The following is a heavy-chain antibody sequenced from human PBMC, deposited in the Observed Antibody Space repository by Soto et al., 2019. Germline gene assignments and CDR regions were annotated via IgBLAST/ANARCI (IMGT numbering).Heavy chain of an antibody. CDR1: GGSISSYY. Sequence: PSETLSLTCTVSGGSISSYYWSWIRQPPGKGLGWIGYIYYSGSTNYNPSLKSRVTISVDTSKNQFSLKLSSVTAADTAVYYCARRYYYYYGMDVWGQGTTVTAP. CDR3: ARRYYYYYGMDV. CDR2: IYYSGST. V-gene: IGHV4-59*01. J-gene: IGHJ6*02.